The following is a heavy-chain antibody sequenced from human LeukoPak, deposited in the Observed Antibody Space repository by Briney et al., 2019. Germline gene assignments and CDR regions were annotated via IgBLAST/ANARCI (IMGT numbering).Heavy chain of an antibody. CDR1: GFTFSSYW. CDR2: ISSGGSNT. Sequence: GGSLRLSCAASGFTFSSYWMHWVRQAPGKGLVWVSRISSGGSNTGYADSVKGRFTISRDNAKNTVYLQMNSLSAEDTAVYYCASSFSTVDYWGQGTLVTVSS. V-gene: IGHV3-74*01. D-gene: IGHD3/OR15-3a*01. J-gene: IGHJ4*02. CDR3: ASSFSTVDY.